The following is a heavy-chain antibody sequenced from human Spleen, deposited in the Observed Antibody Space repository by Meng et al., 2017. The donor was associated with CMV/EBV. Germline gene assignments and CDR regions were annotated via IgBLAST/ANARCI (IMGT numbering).Heavy chain of an antibody. J-gene: IGHJ4*02. Sequence: ASVKVSCKVSGYTLTELSMHWVRQAPGKGLEWMGGFDPEDGETIYAQKFQGRVTMTRDTSISTAYMELSRLRSDDTAVYYCARELWEPPHFDYWGQGTLVTVSS. CDR2: FDPEDGET. D-gene: IGHD1-26*01. V-gene: IGHV1-24*01. CDR1: GYTLTELS. CDR3: ARELWEPPHFDY.